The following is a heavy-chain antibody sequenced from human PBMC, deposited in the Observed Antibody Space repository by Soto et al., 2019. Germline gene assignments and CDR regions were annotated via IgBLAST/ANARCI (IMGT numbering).Heavy chain of an antibody. CDR2: IHYGGSI. CDR1: GGSIINSGYY. Sequence: SETLSLTCTVSGGSIINSGYYWGWIRQPPGKGLEWIGSIHYGGSIYYNPSLRGRVTISVDTSKNQFSLNLSSVTAADTAVYYCARREMRHNSFDIWGHGTMVTVSS. V-gene: IGHV4-39*01. CDR3: ARREMRHNSFDI. D-gene: IGHD1-20*01. J-gene: IGHJ3*02.